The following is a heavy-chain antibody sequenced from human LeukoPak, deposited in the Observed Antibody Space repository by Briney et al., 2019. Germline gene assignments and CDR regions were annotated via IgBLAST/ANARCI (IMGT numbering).Heavy chain of an antibody. CDR1: GFTFSTYA. J-gene: IGHJ4*02. CDR2: ISGSGDST. Sequence: PGGSLRLSCAASGFTFSTYAMSWVRQAPGKGLEWVSAISGSGDSTYYADSVKGRFTISRDNSKNTLYLQMNSLRAEDTAVYYCAKEHSSGWYYFDYWGQGTLVTVSS. CDR3: AKEHSSGWYYFDY. D-gene: IGHD6-19*01. V-gene: IGHV3-23*01.